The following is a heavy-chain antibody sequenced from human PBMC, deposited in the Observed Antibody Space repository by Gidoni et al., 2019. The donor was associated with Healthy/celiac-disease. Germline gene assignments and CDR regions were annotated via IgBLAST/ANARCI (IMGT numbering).Heavy chain of an antibody. D-gene: IGHD2-15*01. V-gene: IGHV3-30*03. J-gene: IGHJ2*01. CDR1: GVTLSSDG. CDR2: ISYDGSNQ. CDR3: ATPPLYCSGVSCYRYWYFDL. Sequence: QVQLVESGGGVVQPGRSLRLSCAASGVTLSSDGMHWVRQAPGKGLEWVAVISYDGSNQYYADSVKCRFTISRDNSKNLLYLQMNSLRAEDTALYYCATPPLYCSGVSCYRYWYFDLWGRGTLVTVSS.